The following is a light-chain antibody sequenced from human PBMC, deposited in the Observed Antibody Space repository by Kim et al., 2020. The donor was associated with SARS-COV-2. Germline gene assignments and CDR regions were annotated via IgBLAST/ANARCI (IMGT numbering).Light chain of an antibody. CDR2: DVS. CDR3: SSYASSRSYV. V-gene: IGLV2-14*01. J-gene: IGLJ1*01. CDR1: SSDVGRYKY. Sequence: QSALTQPASVSGSAGQSITISCTGTSSDVGRYKYVSWYQQHPGKAPKLMIYDVSERPSGVSNRFSGSKSGNTASLTISGLQAEDEANYYCSSYASSRSYVFGTGTKVTVL.